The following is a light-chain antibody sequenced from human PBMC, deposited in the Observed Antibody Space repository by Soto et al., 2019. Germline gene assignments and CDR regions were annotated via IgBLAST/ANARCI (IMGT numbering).Light chain of an antibody. CDR2: EVN. J-gene: IGLJ1*01. CDR1: SSYVGGYTY. CDR3: SSYTSSSTLYV. Sequence: QSVLTHPASVSRAPRHSITISFTGASSYVGGYTYVSWHQQHPGKAPKLMIYEVNNRPSVVSNRSSGSKSGNTASLTISGLQAEDEADYYCSSYTSSSTLYVFATGTKVPVL. V-gene: IGLV2-14*01.